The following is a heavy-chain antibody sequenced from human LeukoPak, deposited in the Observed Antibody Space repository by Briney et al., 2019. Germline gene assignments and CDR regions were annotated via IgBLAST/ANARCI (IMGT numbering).Heavy chain of an antibody. Sequence: SGGSLRLSCAASGFTFSSYWMSWVRQAPGKGLEWVANIKQDGSEKYYVDSVKGRFTISRDNAKNSLYLQMNSLRAEDTAVYYCAKGVRYFDWLLSPWGQGTLVTVSS. J-gene: IGHJ5*02. CDR1: GFTFSSYW. V-gene: IGHV3-7*03. CDR3: AKGVRYFDWLLSP. D-gene: IGHD3-9*01. CDR2: IKQDGSEK.